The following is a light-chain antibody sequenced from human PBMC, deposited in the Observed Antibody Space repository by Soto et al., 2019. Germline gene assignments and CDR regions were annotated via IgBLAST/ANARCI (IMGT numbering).Light chain of an antibody. J-gene: IGKJ5*01. CDR3: QQLNSYPIT. V-gene: IGKV1-9*01. CDR2: SAS. Sequence: IQFTQSPSSLSASVGDRVTITCRASQGISSYLAWYQQKPGKAPKLLIYSASTLQSGVPSRFSGSGSGTDFTLAISSLQPEDSATYYCQQLNSYPITFGQGTRLEI. CDR1: QGISSY.